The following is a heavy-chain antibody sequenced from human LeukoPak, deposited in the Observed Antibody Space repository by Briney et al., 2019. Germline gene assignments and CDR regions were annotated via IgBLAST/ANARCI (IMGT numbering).Heavy chain of an antibody. D-gene: IGHD3-22*01. V-gene: IGHV3-21*01. CDR3: ARDANFGEYYYDSSGYYDFDY. J-gene: IGHJ4*02. Sequence: GGSLRLSCAASGFSFSNFAMGWVRQAPGKGLEWVSSISSSSSYIYYADSVKGRFTISRDNAKNSLYLQMNSLRAEDTAVYYCARDANFGEYYYDSSGYYDFDYWGQGTLVTVSS. CDR2: ISSSSSYI. CDR1: GFSFSNFA.